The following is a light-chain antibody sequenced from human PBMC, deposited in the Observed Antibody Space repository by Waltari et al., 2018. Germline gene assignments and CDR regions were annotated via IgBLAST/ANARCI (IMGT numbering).Light chain of an antibody. J-gene: IGKJ2*01. CDR2: AAS. V-gene: IGKV1-8*01. CDR1: QGISSY. Sequence: AIRMTQSPSSLSASTGDRVTITCRASQGISSYLAWYQQKPGKAPKLLIYAASNLQSGVPSRFSGSGSGTDFTLTISCLQSEDFATYYCQQYYSYPLKYTFGQGTKLEIK. CDR3: QQYYSYPLKYT.